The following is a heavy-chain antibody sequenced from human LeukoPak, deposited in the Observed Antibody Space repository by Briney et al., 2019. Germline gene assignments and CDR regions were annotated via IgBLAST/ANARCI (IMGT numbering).Heavy chain of an antibody. CDR1: GYTFTGYY. CDR2: INPNSGGT. D-gene: IGHD3-22*01. J-gene: IGHJ4*02. Sequence: ASVKVSCKASGYTFTGYYMHWVRQAPGQGLEWMGWINPNSGGTNYAQKFQGRVTMTRDTSISTAYMGLSRLRSDDTAVYYCARDVLSDTYYYDSSGYYHRPLFDYWGQGTLVTVSS. V-gene: IGHV1-2*02. CDR3: ARDVLSDTYYYDSSGYYHRPLFDY.